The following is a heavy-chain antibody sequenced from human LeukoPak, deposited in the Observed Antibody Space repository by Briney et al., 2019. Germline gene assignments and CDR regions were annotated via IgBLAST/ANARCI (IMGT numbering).Heavy chain of an antibody. CDR3: ARGATVVTYFDY. V-gene: IGHV4-59*01. D-gene: IGHD4-23*01. Sequence: SETLSLTCTVSGGSNSSYYWSWIRQPPGKGLEWIGYIYYSGSTNYNPSLKSRVTISVDTSKNQFSLKLSSVTAADTAVYYCARGATVVTYFDYWGQGTLVTFSS. CDR1: GGSNSSYY. CDR2: IYYSGST. J-gene: IGHJ4*02.